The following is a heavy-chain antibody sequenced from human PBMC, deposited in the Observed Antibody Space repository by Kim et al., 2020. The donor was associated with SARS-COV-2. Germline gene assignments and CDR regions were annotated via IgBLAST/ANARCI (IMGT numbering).Heavy chain of an antibody. CDR3: ARGGEDTAMVTDYVMDV. CDR1: GGTFSSYA. D-gene: IGHD5-18*01. J-gene: IGHJ6*02. CDR2: IIPIFGTA. Sequence: SVKVSCKASGGTFSSYAISWVRQAPGQGLEWMGGIIPIFGTANYAQKFQGRVTITADESTSTAYMELSSLRSEDTAVYYCARGGEDTAMVTDYVMDVWGQGTTVTVSS. V-gene: IGHV1-69*13.